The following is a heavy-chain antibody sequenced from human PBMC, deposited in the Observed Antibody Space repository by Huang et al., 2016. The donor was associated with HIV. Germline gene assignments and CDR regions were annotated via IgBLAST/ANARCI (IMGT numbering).Heavy chain of an antibody. CDR1: GYKFTSYW. CDR2: TYPGDSDT. Sequence: EVQLVQSGAEVKKPGESLKISCKGSGYKFTSYWIAWVRQMPGKGLERMWITYPGDSDTRYSPSFHGQVTISADKSINTAYLQWSSLKTSDTAMYFCARQRASGSTYVDSWGQGTLLTVYS. V-gene: IGHV5-51*01. D-gene: IGHD2-15*01. J-gene: IGHJ4*02. CDR3: ARQRASGSTYVDS.